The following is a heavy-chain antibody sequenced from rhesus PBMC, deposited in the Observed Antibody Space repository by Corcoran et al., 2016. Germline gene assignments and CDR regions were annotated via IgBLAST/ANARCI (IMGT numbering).Heavy chain of an antibody. CDR2: ISGSGGST. CDR1: GGSISSNY. CDR3: VREYWHWGDYTYVDY. V-gene: IGHV4-173*01. D-gene: IGHD3-34*01. J-gene: IGHJ4*01. Sequence: QLQLQESGPGLVKPSETLSLTCAVSGGSISSNYWSWIRQPPGKGLEWIGRISGSGGSTDYDPSLKSRVTISTDTSKNQFSLKLSAVTAADTAVYYCVREYWHWGDYTYVDYWGQGVLVTVSS.